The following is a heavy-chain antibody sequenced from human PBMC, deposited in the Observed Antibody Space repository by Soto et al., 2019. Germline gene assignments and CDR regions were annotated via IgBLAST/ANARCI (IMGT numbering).Heavy chain of an antibody. D-gene: IGHD1-26*01. CDR1: GFTFSSYW. CDR3: ARSGLEWELQGLDY. V-gene: IGHV3-7*01. Sequence: PGGSLRLSCAASGFTFSSYWMSWVRQAPGKGLEWVANIKQDGSEKYYVDSVKGRFTISRDNAKNSLYLQMNSLRAEDTAVYYCARSGLEWELQGLDYWGQGTLVTVSS. CDR2: IKQDGSEK. J-gene: IGHJ4*02.